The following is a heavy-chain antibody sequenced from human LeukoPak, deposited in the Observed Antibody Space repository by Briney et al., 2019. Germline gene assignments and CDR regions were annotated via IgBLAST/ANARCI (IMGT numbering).Heavy chain of an antibody. CDR2: ISGSGGST. J-gene: IGHJ4*02. CDR3: AKDKARTQASDY. CDR1: GFTFSSYA. V-gene: IGHV3-23*01. Sequence: GGSLRLSCAASGFTFSSYAMSWVRQAPGRGLEWVSAISGSGGSTYYADSVKGRFTISRDNSKNTLYLQMNSLRAEDTAVYYCAKDKARTQASDYWGQGTLVTVSS.